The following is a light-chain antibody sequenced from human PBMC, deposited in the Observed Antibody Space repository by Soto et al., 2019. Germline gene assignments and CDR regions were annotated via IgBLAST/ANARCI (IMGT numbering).Light chain of an antibody. Sequence: EIVLTQSPGTLSLSPGERATLSCRAIQSVISNYLAWFQQKPGQAPGLLIYAASSRATGFPDRFSGSGSGTDFTLTISRLEPGDFAVYYCRQYGSSPWTFGQGTKV. CDR3: RQYGSSPWT. J-gene: IGKJ1*01. CDR2: AAS. V-gene: IGKV3-20*01. CDR1: QSVISNY.